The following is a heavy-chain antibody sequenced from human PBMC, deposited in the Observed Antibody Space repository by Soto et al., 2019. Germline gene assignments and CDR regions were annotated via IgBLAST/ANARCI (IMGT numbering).Heavy chain of an antibody. Sequence: QVQLVQSGDEVKKPEASVKVSCKASSYIFVNYGIAWVRQAPGQGLEWMGWISPYTGNTHSATKIQGRLTMTTDTSTSTAYMDLGSLTSDDTAVYYCVMVDNYVTPTPQDVWGQGTPVTVSS. V-gene: IGHV1-18*01. CDR3: VMVDNYVTPTPQDV. CDR2: ISPYTGNT. J-gene: IGHJ6*02. D-gene: IGHD3-16*01. CDR1: SYIFVNYG.